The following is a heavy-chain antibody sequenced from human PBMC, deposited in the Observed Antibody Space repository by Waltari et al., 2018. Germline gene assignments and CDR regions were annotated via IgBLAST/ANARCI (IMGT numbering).Heavy chain of an antibody. D-gene: IGHD2-2*01. J-gene: IGHJ4*02. CDR3: AKELKGSSWTAFDY. CDR1: GFNFDEFS. CDR2: IGRKGDKT. V-gene: IGHV3-43*01. Sequence: EEYLVESGGAVVQPGGSLRISCAASGFNFDEFSIHWVRQAPGKGLEWVSLIGRKGDKTFYADSVRGRFTISRDNRRNSVYPQMNNLRNEDTALYYCAKELKGSSWTAFDYWGQGTLVTVSS.